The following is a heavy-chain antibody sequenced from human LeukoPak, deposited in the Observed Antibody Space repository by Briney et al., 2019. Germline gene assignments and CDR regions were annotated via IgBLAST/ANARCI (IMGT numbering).Heavy chain of an antibody. CDR2: IKQDGSEK. V-gene: IGHV3-7*03. J-gene: IGHJ5*02. D-gene: IGHD3-22*01. CDR3: AKDNWGEWLLPS. CDR1: GFTFSSYS. Sequence: GGSLRLSCAASGFTFSSYSMNWVRQAPGKGLEWVANIKQDGSEKCYVDSVKGRFTISRDNSKNTLYLQMNSLRAEDTAVYYCAKDNWGEWLLPSWGQGTLVTVSP.